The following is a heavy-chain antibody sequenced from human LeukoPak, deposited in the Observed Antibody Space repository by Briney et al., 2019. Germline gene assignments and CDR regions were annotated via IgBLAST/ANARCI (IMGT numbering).Heavy chain of an antibody. CDR1: GFTFSDYY. CDR2: ISSSGSTI. CDR3: AKDRLSSGYLNWFDP. V-gene: IGHV3-11*01. J-gene: IGHJ5*02. Sequence: PGGSLRLSCAASGFTFSDYYMSWIRQAPGKGLEWVSYISSSGSTIYYADSVEGRFTISRDNSKNTLYLQMNSLRAEDTAVYYCAKDRLSSGYLNWFDPWGQGTLVTVSS. D-gene: IGHD3-22*01.